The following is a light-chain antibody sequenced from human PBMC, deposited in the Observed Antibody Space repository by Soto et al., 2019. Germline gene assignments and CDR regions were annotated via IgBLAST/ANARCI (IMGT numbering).Light chain of an antibody. CDR1: QSVSSN. CDR2: GAS. Sequence: EIVMTQSPATLSVSPGERATLSCRASQSVSSNLAWYQQKPGQAPRITIYGASTRATGIPARFTGSGSGTEFTLTISSLQSEDVAVYYCQQSNNWPQTFGQGTKVDIK. V-gene: IGKV3-15*01. CDR3: QQSNNWPQT. J-gene: IGKJ1*01.